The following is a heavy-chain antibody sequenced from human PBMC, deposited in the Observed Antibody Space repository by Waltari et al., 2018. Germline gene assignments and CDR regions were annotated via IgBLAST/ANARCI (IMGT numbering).Heavy chain of an antibody. V-gene: IGHV1-2*02. CDR1: GYTFTGYY. CDR3: AGGSGSYLMRY. CDR2: DNPNSAGT. J-gene: IGHJ4*02. D-gene: IGHD3-10*01. Sequence: QVQLVQSGAEVKKPGASVKVSCKASGYTFTGYYMHWVRQAPGQGLEWRGCDNPNSAGTNESQKVQGRVTMTRDTYIRTAYRELSRLRSDDTSVYYWAGGSGSYLMRYWGQGTLVTVSS.